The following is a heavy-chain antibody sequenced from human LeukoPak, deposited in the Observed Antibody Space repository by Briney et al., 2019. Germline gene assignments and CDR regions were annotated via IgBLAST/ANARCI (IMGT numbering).Heavy chain of an antibody. CDR1: GGSISTYY. Sequence: SETLSLTCTVPGGSISTYYWSWIRQPPGKGLEWIGYIYYTGSTNYSPSLKSRVTISVDTSKNQFSLKLSSVTAADTAVYYCARANFITAGGTLDYWGQGTLVTVSS. CDR3: ARANFITAGGTLDY. J-gene: IGHJ4*02. V-gene: IGHV4-59*01. CDR2: IYYTGST. D-gene: IGHD6-13*01.